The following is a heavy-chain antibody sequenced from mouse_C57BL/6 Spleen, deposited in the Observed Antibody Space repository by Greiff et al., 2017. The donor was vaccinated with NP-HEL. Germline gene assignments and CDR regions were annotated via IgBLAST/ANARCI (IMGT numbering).Heavy chain of an antibody. J-gene: IGHJ4*01. CDR3: ARNDGLPWNYAMDY. CDR1: GYSFTDYN. Sequence: VQLQQSGPELVKPGASVKISCKASGYSFTDYNMNWVKQSNGKSLEWIGVINPNYGTTSYNQKFKGKATLTVDQSSSTAYMQLNSLKSEDSAVYYCARNDGLPWNYAMDYWGQGTSVTVSS. D-gene: IGHD2-3*01. CDR2: INPNYGTT. V-gene: IGHV1-39*01.